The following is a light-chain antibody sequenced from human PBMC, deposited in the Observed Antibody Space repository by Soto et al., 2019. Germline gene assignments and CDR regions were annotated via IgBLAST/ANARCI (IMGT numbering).Light chain of an antibody. J-gene: IGLJ2*01. Sequence: SYELTQPPSVSVSPGQTARITCSGDVLSNQYAYWYQQKPGQAPMLVIYKDKERPSGIPERFSGSSSGTTVTLTITGVQAEDEADYYCQSPDNSHAFQRVFGGGTKLTVL. CDR3: QSPDNSHAFQRV. CDR1: VLSNQY. V-gene: IGLV3-25*03. CDR2: KDK.